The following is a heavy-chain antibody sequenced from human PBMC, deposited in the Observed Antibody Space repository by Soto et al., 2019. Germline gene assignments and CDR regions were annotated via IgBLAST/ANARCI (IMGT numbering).Heavy chain of an antibody. D-gene: IGHD4-17*01. CDR1: GGTFTNYI. V-gene: IGHV1-69*02. Sequence: QVQLVQSGAEVKKPGSSVKVSCKASGGTFTNYIISWVRQAPGQGLEWMGRITPILDRANYAQKFQGRVHITPNRSTSTTHTELPSLRSVDTGVFYWASRPAYRDNTGTDVWGPGTSVSVSS. J-gene: IGHJ6*02. CDR2: ITPILDRA. CDR3: ASRPAYRDNTGTDV.